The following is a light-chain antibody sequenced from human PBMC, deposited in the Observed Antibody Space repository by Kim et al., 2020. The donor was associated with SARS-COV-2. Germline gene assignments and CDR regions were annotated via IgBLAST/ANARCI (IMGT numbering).Light chain of an antibody. Sequence: SYELTQPPSVSVSPGQTATITCSGDNLGDKYVCWYQQKPGQSPVVVLYHDNKRPSGIAERISGSNYGNTATLTISGTQSVDEADYDCQAWDSTTVIFGGG. CDR3: QAWDSTTVI. V-gene: IGLV3-1*01. CDR2: HDN. CDR1: NLGDKY. J-gene: IGLJ2*01.